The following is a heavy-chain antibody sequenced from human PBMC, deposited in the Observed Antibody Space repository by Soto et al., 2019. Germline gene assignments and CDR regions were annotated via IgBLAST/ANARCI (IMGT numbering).Heavy chain of an antibody. CDR3: AKDILYTTTWYCGDY. V-gene: IGHV3-23*01. Sequence: GGSLRLSCAASGFTFSSYTMGWVRQAPGKGLEWVSAISGSGGNTFYADSVKGRFTISRDNSKNTLYLQMNSLRAEDTAVYYCAKDILYTTTWYCGDYWGQGALVTASS. CDR2: ISGSGGNT. D-gene: IGHD6-13*01. J-gene: IGHJ4*02. CDR1: GFTFSSYT.